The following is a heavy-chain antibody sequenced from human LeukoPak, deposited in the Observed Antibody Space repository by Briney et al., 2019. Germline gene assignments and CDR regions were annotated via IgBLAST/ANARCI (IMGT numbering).Heavy chain of an antibody. Sequence: SETLSLTCTVSGGSISSGSYYWSWIRQPAGKGLEWIGRIYTSGSTNYNPSLKSRVTISVDTSKNQFSLKLSSVTAADTAVYYCARAGRWLQDWGQGTLVTVSS. V-gene: IGHV4-61*02. CDR1: GGSISSGSYY. CDR2: IYTSGST. J-gene: IGHJ4*02. CDR3: ARAGRWLQD. D-gene: IGHD5-12*01.